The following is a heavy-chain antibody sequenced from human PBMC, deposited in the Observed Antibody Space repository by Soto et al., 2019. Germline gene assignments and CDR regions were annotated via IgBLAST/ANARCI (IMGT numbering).Heavy chain of an antibody. CDR3: AKVRIVVVPAARERDFHY. V-gene: IGHV3-21*01. CDR1: GFTFSSYS. CDR2: ISSSSSYI. Sequence: EVQLVESGGGLVKPGVSLRLSCAASGFTFSSYSMNWVRQAPGKGLEWVSSISSSSSYIYYADSVKGRFTISRDNAKNSLYLQMNSLRAEDTAVYYCAKVRIVVVPAARERDFHYWGQGTLVTVSS. J-gene: IGHJ4*02. D-gene: IGHD2-2*01.